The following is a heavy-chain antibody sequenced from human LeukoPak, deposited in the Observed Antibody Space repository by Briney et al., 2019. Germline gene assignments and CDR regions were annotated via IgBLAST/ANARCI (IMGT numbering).Heavy chain of an antibody. CDR1: GFTSSSYS. D-gene: IGHD2-21*02. V-gene: IGHV3-48*02. CDR3: ARDRDWAFDY. J-gene: IGHJ4*02. Sequence: PGGSLRLSCAASGFTSSSYSMNWVRQAPGKGLEWISYIWDSSRALYYADSVKGRFTISRDNAKNSLYLQMNNLRDEDTAVYYCARDRDWAFDYWGQGTLVTVFS. CDR2: IWDSSRAL.